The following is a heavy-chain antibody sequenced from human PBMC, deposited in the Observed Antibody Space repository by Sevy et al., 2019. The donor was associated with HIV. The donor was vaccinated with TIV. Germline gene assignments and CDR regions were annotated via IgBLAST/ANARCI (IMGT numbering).Heavy chain of an antibody. CDR1: GFTFSNYG. Sequence: GGSLRLSCAASGFTFSNYGMHWVRQAPGRGLEWVAVIWFDGSNKLYADSVKGRFTISRDNSKNTVELQLNSLRAKDTAVYYCAKGMLITQYYFDYWGQGTLVTVSS. CDR2: IWFDGSNK. J-gene: IGHJ4*02. D-gene: IGHD3-16*01. CDR3: AKGMLITQYYFDY. V-gene: IGHV3-33*06.